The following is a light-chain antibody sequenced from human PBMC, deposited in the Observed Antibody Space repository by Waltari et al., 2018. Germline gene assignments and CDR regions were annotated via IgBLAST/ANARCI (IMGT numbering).Light chain of an antibody. CDR1: QDITTS. Sequence: DIQMTQSPSSLSASVGDRVTFTCQATQDITTSLSWFQQQPGEAPRLLIYDASTLQPGVPSMFSGTGSATGVSLTITSLQLDDSATYYCQQFHSLPYTFARGTKLHIK. CDR3: QQFHSLPYT. V-gene: IGKV1-33*01. J-gene: IGKJ2*01. CDR2: DAS.